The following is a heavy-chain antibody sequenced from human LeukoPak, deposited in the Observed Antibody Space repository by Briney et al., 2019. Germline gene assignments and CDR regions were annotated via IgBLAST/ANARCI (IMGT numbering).Heavy chain of an antibody. D-gene: IGHD6-19*01. J-gene: IGHJ5*02. CDR2: ISSSSSTI. V-gene: IGHV3-48*02. CDR1: GFTFSSYS. CDR3: AAKSGYSSGSVT. Sequence: KTGGSLRLSCAASGFTFSSYSINWVRQAPGKGLEWVSYISSSSSTIYYADSVKGRFTISRDNAKNSLYLQMNSLRDEDTAVYYCAAKSGYSSGSVTWGQGTLVTVSS.